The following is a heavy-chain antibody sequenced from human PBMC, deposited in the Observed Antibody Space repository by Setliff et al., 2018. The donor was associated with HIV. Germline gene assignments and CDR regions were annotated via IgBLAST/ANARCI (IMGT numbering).Heavy chain of an antibody. CDR3: TKDGSLSGRYFYYMDV. Sequence: GGSLRLSCAGSGFIFGTYAMYWVRQAPGKGLEWVSGINWNGEMTAYADSARGRFTVSRDNARKSLYLQMDSLTTEDTALYFCTKDGSLSGRYFYYMDVWGKGTTVTVSS. CDR2: INWNGEMT. CDR1: GFIFGTYA. J-gene: IGHJ6*03. V-gene: IGHV3-9*01.